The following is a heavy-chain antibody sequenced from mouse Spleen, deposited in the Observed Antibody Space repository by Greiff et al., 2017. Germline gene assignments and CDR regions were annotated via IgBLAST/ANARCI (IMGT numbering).Heavy chain of an antibody. Sequence: QVQLQQSGPGLVQPSQSLSITCTVSGFSLTSNCVHWVRQSPGKGLEWLGVIWSGGSTDYNAAFISRQSISKNNTKRQVFIKMNSQQADDTAIYYGANSLLLLRPCSYGGLAYWGQGTLVTVSA. CDR2: IWSGGST. D-gene: IGHD1-1*01. CDR3: ANSLLLLRPCSYGGLAY. V-gene: IGHV2-2*01. CDR1: GFSLTSNC. J-gene: IGHJ3*01.